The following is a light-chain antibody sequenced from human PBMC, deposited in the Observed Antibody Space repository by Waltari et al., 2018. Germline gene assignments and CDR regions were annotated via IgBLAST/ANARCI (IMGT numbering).Light chain of an antibody. Sequence: DIVMTQSPDSLAVSLGERATINCKSSQSVLYSSNNKNYLAWYQQKPGLPPKLLIYWASTRESGVPYRFSGSGSGTDFTLTISSLQAEDVAVYYYSTPPTFGQGTKLEIK. CDR3: STPPT. CDR2: WAS. CDR1: QSVLYSSNNKNY. V-gene: IGKV4-1*01. J-gene: IGKJ2*01.